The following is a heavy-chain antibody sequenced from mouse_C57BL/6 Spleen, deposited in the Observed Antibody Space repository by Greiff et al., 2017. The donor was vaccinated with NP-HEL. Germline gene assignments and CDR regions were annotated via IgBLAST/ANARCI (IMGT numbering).Heavy chain of an antibody. CDR2: IDPANGNT. Sequence: VQLQQSVAELVRPGASVKLSCTASGFNIKNTYMHWVKQRPEQGLEWIGRIDPANGNTKYTPKFQGKATITADTSSNTAYMQLRSRTSEDTAIYYCARSPYGSSLFAYWGKGTLVTVSA. D-gene: IGHD1-1*01. V-gene: IGHV14-3*01. J-gene: IGHJ3*01. CDR1: GFNIKNTY. CDR3: ARSPYGSSLFAY.